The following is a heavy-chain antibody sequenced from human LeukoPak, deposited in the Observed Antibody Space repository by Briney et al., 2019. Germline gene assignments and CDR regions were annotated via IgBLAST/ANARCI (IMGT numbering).Heavy chain of an antibody. D-gene: IGHD3-10*01. V-gene: IGHV4-34*01. J-gene: IGHJ6*03. CDR2: MNHSGST. Sequence: SETLSLTCTVSGGSISGFYWSWIRQPPGKGLEWIGEMNHSGSTNYNPSLKSRVTISVDTSKNQFSLKLGSVTAADTAVYYWARRLGRKFGERFYYYHYMDGWGKGTTVTISS. CDR1: GGSISGFY. CDR3: ARRLGRKFGERFYYYHYMDG.